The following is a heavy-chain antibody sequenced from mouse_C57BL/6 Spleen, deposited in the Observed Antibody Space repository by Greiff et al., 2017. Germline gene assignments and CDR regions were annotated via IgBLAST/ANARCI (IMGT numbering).Heavy chain of an antibody. CDR1: GFTFSDYG. CDR2: ISSGSSTI. D-gene: IGHD2-10*02. Sequence: EVKLVESGGGLVKPGGSLKLSCAASGFTFSDYGMHWVRQAPEKGLEWVAYISSGSSTIYYADTVKGRFTISRDNAKNTLFLQMTSLRSEDTAMYYCARPRMGAMDYWGQGTSVTVSS. CDR3: ARPRMGAMDY. J-gene: IGHJ4*01. V-gene: IGHV5-17*01.